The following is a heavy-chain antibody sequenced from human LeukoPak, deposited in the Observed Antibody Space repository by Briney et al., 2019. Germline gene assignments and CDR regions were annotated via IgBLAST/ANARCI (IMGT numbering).Heavy chain of an antibody. J-gene: IGHJ4*02. CDR1: GGSFSGYY. Sequence: SETLSLTCAVYGGSFSGYYWSWIRQPPGKGLEWIGEINHSGSTNYNPSLKSRVTISVDTSKNQFSLKLSSVTAADTAVYYCARGPDYVWGSYRYTGFRFDYWGQGTLVTVSS. V-gene: IGHV4-34*01. D-gene: IGHD3-16*02. CDR2: INHSGST. CDR3: ARGPDYVWGSYRYTGFRFDY.